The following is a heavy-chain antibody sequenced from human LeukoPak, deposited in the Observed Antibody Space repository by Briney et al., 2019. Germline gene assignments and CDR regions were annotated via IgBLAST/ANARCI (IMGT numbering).Heavy chain of an antibody. CDR2: MNPNSGNT. D-gene: IGHD3-22*01. CDR1: GYTFTSYD. Sequence: ASVKVSCKASGYTFTSYDINWVRQATGQGLEWMGWMNPNSGNTGYAQKFQGRVTITRNTSISTAYMELSSLRSEDTAVYYCARASRPSSGYSPIWSIFDYWGQGTLVTVSS. J-gene: IGHJ4*02. V-gene: IGHV1-8*03. CDR3: ARASRPSSGYSPIWSIFDY.